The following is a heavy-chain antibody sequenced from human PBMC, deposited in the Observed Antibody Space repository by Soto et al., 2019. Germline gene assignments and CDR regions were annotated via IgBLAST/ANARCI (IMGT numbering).Heavy chain of an antibody. D-gene: IGHD6-19*01. Sequence: EASVKVSCKASGYTFTSYDINWVRQATGQGLEWMGWMNPNSGNTGYAQKFQGRVTMTRNTSISTAYMELSSLRSEDTAVYYCARVMRQWLVSLNWFDPWGQGTLVTVSS. CDR3: ARVMRQWLVSLNWFDP. J-gene: IGHJ5*02. CDR2: MNPNSGNT. CDR1: GYTFTSYD. V-gene: IGHV1-8*01.